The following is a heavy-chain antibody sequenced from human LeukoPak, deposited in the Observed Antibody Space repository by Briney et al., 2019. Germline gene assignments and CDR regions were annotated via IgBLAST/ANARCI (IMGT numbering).Heavy chain of an antibody. CDR2: IYYSGST. CDR1: GGSISSGGYY. V-gene: IGHV4-61*08. CDR3: ARGIIAAAGITWYFDL. D-gene: IGHD6-13*01. Sequence: SQTLSLTCTVSGGSISSGGYYWSWIRQPPGKGLEWIGYIYYSGSTNYNPSLKSRATISVDTSKNQFSLKLSSVTAADTAVYYCARGIIAAAGITWYFDLWGRGTLVTVSS. J-gene: IGHJ2*01.